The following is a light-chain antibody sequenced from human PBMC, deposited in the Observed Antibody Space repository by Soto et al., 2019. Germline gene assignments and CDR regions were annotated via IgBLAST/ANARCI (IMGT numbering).Light chain of an antibody. V-gene: IGKV3-20*01. CDR2: GAS. CDR3: QQYGSSPLT. Sequence: EIVLTQSPGTLSLSPGERATLSCRASQSVSSSYLAWYQQKPGQAPRLLIYGASSRATGIPDRFSGSGSGTDFTLTISRLEPEDFAVYYCQQYGSSPLTFGQGIKVELK. CDR1: QSVSSSY. J-gene: IGKJ1*01.